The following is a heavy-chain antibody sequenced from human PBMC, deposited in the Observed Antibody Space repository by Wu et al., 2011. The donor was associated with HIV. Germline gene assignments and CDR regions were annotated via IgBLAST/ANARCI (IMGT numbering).Heavy chain of an antibody. CDR1: GYTFTSYD. CDR3: ARDRDSSAYGAEFDY. CDR2: INCNSGDT. Sequence: QVQLVQSGAEVEKPGASVKVSCKASGYTFTSYDINWVRQAAGQGLEWMGWINCNSGDTHYAQKFQGRVTMTRDTSISTAYVELSRVRSDDTAVYYCARDRDSSAYGAEFDYWGQGTLVTVSS. J-gene: IGHJ4*02. D-gene: IGHD3-22*01. V-gene: IGHV1-2*02.